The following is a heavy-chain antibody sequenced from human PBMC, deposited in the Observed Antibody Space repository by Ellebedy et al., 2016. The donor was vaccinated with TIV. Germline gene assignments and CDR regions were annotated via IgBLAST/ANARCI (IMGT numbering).Heavy chain of an antibody. Sequence: SGPTLVKPTQTLTLTCTFSGFSLSTSGMCVSWIRQPPGKALEWLARIDWDDDKYYSTSLKTRLTISKDTSKNQVVLTMTNMDPEDTATYYCAHRFRNYWYFDLWGRGSLVTVSS. CDR3: AHRFRNYWYFDL. CDR1: GFSLSTSGMC. V-gene: IGHV2-70*12. J-gene: IGHJ2*01. CDR2: IDWDDDK.